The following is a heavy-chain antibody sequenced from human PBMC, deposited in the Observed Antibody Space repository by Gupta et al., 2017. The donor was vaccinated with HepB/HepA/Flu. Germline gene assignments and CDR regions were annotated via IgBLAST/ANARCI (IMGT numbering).Heavy chain of an antibody. CDR1: GFTFDDYA. J-gene: IGHJ6*02. V-gene: IGHV3-9*01. CDR2: ISWNSGSI. CDR3: AKDKKVGSYTGDYYYGMDV. Sequence: EVQLVESGGGLVQSGRSLRLSCAASGFTFDDYAMHWVRQAPGKGLEWVSGISWNSGSIGYADSVKGRFTISRDNAKNSLYLQMNSLRAEDTALYYCAKDKKVGSYTGDYYYGMDVWGQGTTVTVSS. D-gene: IGHD1-26*01.